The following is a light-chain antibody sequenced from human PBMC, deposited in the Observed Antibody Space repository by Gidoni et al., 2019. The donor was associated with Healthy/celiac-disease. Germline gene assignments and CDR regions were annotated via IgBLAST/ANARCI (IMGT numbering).Light chain of an antibody. J-gene: IGKJ4*01. CDR3: QQYNNWPLT. CDR1: QSVSSN. Sequence: EIVMTQSPATLSVSPGERATLSCRASQSVSSNLAWYQQKTGQAPRLRIYGASTRATGIPARFSGSGSGTEFTLTISSLQSEDFAVYYCQQYNNWPLTFGGGTKVEIK. V-gene: IGKV3-15*01. CDR2: GAS.